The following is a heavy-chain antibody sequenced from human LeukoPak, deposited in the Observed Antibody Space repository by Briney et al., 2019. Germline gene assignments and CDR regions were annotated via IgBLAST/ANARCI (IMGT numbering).Heavy chain of an antibody. D-gene: IGHD3-22*01. J-gene: IGHJ4*02. CDR2: IYYSGRT. CDR1: GGSISSSSYY. Sequence: KPSETLSLTCSVSGGSISSSSYYWGWIRQPPGKGLEWIGSIYYSGRTYYNPSLKSRVTISVDTSKSQFSLKLSSVTAADTAVYYCARNYDSSGYYSIRANFRFDYWGQGTLVTVSS. CDR3: ARNYDSSGYYSIRANFRFDY. V-gene: IGHV4-39*01.